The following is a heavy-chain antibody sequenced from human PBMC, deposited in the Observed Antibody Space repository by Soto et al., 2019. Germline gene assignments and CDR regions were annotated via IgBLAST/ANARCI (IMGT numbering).Heavy chain of an antibody. D-gene: IGHD3-9*01. CDR2: VYYSGTT. CDR3: ATTTAVPNTLRSRYFFDF. J-gene: IGHJ4*02. CDR1: GGSVNNTTYY. Sequence: PSETLSLTCSVSGGSVNNTTYYWSWIRQPPGKRLEWIGYVYYSGTTNYNPSLKSRVTISIDMSKNQFSLRLSSVTAADTALYYCATTTAVPNTLRSRYFFDFWGQGTLVTVSS. V-gene: IGHV4-61*01.